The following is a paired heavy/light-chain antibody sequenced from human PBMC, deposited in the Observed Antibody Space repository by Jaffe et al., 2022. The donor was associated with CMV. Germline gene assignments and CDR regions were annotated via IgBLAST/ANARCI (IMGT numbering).Heavy chain of an antibody. Sequence: QVQLQQSGPGLVKPSQILSLTCAISGDSVSNNNAAWNWIRQSPSRGLEWLGRTYYRSKWYNDYAVSVKSRIIINPDTSKNQISLQLQSVTPEDTAVYYCARDLGYGQYFDYWGQGSPVTVSS. CDR2: TYYRSKWYN. D-gene: IGHD5-18*01. V-gene: IGHV6-1*01. CDR3: ARDLGYGQYFDY. J-gene: IGHJ4*02. CDR1: GDSVSNNNAA.
Light chain of an antibody. J-gene: IGLJ1*01. Sequence: QSALTQPASVSGSPGQSITISCTGSSSDVGGYNLVSWYQQHPGNAPKVMIYEVNKRPSGVSNRFSGSKSGNTASLTISGLQAEDEADYYCSSYAGTGRFFVFGIGTKVTVL. V-gene: IGLV2-23*02. CDR3: SSYAGTGRFFV. CDR2: EVN. CDR1: SSDVGGYNL.